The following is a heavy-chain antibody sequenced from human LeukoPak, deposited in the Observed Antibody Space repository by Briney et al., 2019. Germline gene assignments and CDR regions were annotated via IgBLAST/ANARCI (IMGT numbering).Heavy chain of an antibody. D-gene: IGHD3-3*01. V-gene: IGHV4-31*03. CDR2: IYYSGST. J-gene: IGHJ4*02. CDR3: ARVGTTYYDFWGAKTRYFDY. CDR1: GGSISSGGYY. Sequence: SQTLSLTCTVSGGSISSGGYYWSWIRQHPGKGLEWIGYIYYSGSTYYNPSLRSRVTISVDTSKNQFSLKLSSVTAADTAVYYCARVGTTYYDFWGAKTRYFDYWGQGTLVTVSS.